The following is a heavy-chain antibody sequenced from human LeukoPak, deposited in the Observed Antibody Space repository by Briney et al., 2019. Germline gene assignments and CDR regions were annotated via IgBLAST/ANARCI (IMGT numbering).Heavy chain of an antibody. Sequence: PGGSLRLSCAASGFTFSSYAMSWVRQAPGKGLEWVSGISGSGGSTYHADSVKGRFTISRDNSRNTLYLQMNSPRAEDTAVYYCAILPGYSSSWYEVNYWGQGTLVTVSS. J-gene: IGHJ4*02. V-gene: IGHV3-23*01. D-gene: IGHD6-13*01. CDR2: ISGSGGST. CDR3: AILPGYSSSWYEVNY. CDR1: GFTFSSYA.